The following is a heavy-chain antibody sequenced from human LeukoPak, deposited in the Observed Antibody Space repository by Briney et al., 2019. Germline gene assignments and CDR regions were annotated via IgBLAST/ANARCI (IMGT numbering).Heavy chain of an antibody. CDR2: ISYSSSHI. J-gene: IGHJ4*02. V-gene: IGHV3-21*01. Sequence: PGGSLRLSCAVSGFTFSDYGMNWVRQAPGKGLEWVSFISYSSSHIYYADSVKGRFTISRDNAQNSLYLQMNGLRAEDTAVYYSARFTSGSGSNDYFDYWGQGTLVTVSS. D-gene: IGHD3-10*01. CDR1: GFTFSDYG. CDR3: ARFTSGSGSNDYFDY.